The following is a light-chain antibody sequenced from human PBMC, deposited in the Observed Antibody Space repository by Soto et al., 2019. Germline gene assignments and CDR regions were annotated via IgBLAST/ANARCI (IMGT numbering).Light chain of an antibody. CDR2: GGS. J-gene: IGKJ1*01. Sequence: DIVLTQSPGTLALSPGERATRSCRASQSVSSNHLAWYQQKPGQAPRLLIYGGSSRATGIPVRFSGSGSETDFTLTITGLEPEDFAVYYCQQYSSSRTFGQGTKVDI. CDR3: QQYSSSRT. V-gene: IGKV3-20*01. CDR1: QSVSSNH.